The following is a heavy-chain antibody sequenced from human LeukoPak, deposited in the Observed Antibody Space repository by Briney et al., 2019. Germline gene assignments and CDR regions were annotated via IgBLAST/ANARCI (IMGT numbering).Heavy chain of an antibody. CDR2: ISGTGGST. V-gene: IGHV3-23*01. D-gene: IGHD6-13*01. Sequence: PGGSLRLSCAASGFTFSSYAMNWVRQAPGKGLEWVSAISGTGGSTYYADSVKGRFTISRDNSKNTLYLQMNSLRAEDTAVYYFAKGWYYYYYMDVWGKGTTVTVSS. CDR1: GFTFSSYA. J-gene: IGHJ6*03. CDR3: AKGWYYYYYMDV.